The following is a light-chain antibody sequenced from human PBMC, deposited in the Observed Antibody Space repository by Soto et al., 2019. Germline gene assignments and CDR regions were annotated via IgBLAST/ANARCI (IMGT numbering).Light chain of an antibody. V-gene: IGLV2-14*03. CDR1: SSDVGGYNY. J-gene: IGLJ1*01. CDR3: SSYTTSNTRQIV. CDR2: DVS. Sequence: QSVLTQPASVSGSPGQSITISCTGTSSDVGGYNYVSWYQHHPGKAPKLMIYDVSNRPSGVSNRFSGSKSGNTASLTISGLQPEDEADYYCSSYTTSNTRQIVCGTGTKFTGL.